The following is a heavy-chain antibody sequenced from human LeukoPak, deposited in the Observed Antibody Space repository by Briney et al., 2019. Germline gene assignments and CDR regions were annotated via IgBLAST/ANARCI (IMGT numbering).Heavy chain of an antibody. CDR2: ISSSGRTI. Sequence: PGGSLRLSCEASGFTFSSYEMNWVRQAPGKGLEWISYISSSGRTIYYADSVKGRFTVSRDNAKNSLYLQMNSLRAEDTAVYYCATEKGGPGNRHYGDYGNYFDYWGQGTLVTVSS. D-gene: IGHD4-17*01. CDR1: GFTFSSYE. J-gene: IGHJ4*02. V-gene: IGHV3-48*03. CDR3: ATEKGGPGNRHYGDYGNYFDY.